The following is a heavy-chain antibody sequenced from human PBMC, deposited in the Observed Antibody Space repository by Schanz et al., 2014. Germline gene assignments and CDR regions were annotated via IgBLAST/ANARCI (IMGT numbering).Heavy chain of an antibody. V-gene: IGHV1-8*01. CDR2: MNSKTGNT. D-gene: IGHD3-10*01. J-gene: IGHJ4*02. CDR3: TKGRAFGR. Sequence: QVQLVQSGAEVKKPGASVRLSCEASGYTFTSYDINWVRQATGQELEWMGWMNSKTGNTGYAQRFQGRVTMTRNTSRTTAYLELSSLRAGDTAVYYCTKGRAFGRWGQGTLVTVSS. CDR1: GYTFTSYD.